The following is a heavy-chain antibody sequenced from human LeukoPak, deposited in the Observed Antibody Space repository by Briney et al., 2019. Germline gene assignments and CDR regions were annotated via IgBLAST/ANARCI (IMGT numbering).Heavy chain of an antibody. CDR2: ISSSSSYI. Sequence: GGSLRLSCAASGFTFSSYSMNRVRQAPGKGLEWVSSISSSSSYIYYADSVKGRFTISRDNAKNSLYLQMNSLRAEDTAVYYCARVTSYMGATGYWGQGTLVTVSS. CDR3: ARVTSYMGATGY. V-gene: IGHV3-21*01. D-gene: IGHD1-26*01. J-gene: IGHJ4*02. CDR1: GFTFSSYS.